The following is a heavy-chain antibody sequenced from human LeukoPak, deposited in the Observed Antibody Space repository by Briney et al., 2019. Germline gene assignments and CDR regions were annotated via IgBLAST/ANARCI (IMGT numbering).Heavy chain of an antibody. Sequence: PSETLSLTCTVSGGSISTGYWSWIRQPPGKGLEWIGYIYYSGSTYYNPSLKSRVTISVDTSKNQFSLKLSSVTAADTAVYYCARLKKATPDYWGQGTLVTVSS. CDR1: GGSISTGY. CDR3: ARLKKATPDY. J-gene: IGHJ4*02. V-gene: IGHV4-59*04. CDR2: IYYSGST.